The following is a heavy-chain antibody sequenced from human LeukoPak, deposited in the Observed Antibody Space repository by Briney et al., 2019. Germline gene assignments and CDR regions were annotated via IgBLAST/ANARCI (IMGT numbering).Heavy chain of an antibody. CDR3: AMNGIVGAAGVFDI. CDR2: IIPIFGTA. J-gene: IGHJ3*02. CDR1: GGTFSSYA. D-gene: IGHD1-26*01. V-gene: IGHV1-69*05. Sequence: SVKVSCKASGGTFSSYAISWVRQTPGQGLEWMGGIIPIFGTANYAQKFQGRVTITTDESTSTAYMELSSLRSEDTAVYYCAMNGIVGAAGVFDIWGKGTMVTVFS.